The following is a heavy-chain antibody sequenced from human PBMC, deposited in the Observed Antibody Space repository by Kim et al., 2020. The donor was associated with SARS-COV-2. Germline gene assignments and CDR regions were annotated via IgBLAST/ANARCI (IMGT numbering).Heavy chain of an antibody. D-gene: IGHD3-10*01. J-gene: IGHJ4*02. Sequence: GGSLRLSCAASGFTFSSYSMNWVRQAPGKGLEWVSYISSSSSTIYYADSVKGRFTISRDNAKNSLYLQMNSLRAEDTAVYYCARDFPDYYGSGRHGPVDYWGQGTLVTVSS. CDR1: GFTFSSYS. V-gene: IGHV3-48*04. CDR3: ARDFPDYYGSGRHGPVDY. CDR2: ISSSSSTI.